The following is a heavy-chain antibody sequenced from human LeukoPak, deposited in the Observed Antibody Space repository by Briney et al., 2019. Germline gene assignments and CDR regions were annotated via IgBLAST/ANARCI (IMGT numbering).Heavy chain of an antibody. V-gene: IGHV4-59*08. CDR1: GGSISSYY. CDR3: AKPETGPITFGGVIAAGAFDI. D-gene: IGHD3-16*02. Sequence: SETLSLTCTVSGGSISSYYWSWIRQPPGKGLEWIGYIYYSGSTNYNPSLKSRVTISVDTSKNQFSLKLSSVTAADTAVYYCAKPETGPITFGGVIAAGAFDIWGQGTMVTVSS. J-gene: IGHJ3*02. CDR2: IYYSGST.